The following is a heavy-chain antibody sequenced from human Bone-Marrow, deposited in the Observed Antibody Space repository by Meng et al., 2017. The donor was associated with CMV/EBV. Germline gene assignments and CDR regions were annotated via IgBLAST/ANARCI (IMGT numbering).Heavy chain of an antibody. D-gene: IGHD3-3*02. CDR3: ARERQIGARYVIFFAN. Sequence: GESLKISCAASGFTFSSYGMHWVRQAPGKGLEWVAVIWYDGSNKYYADSVKGRFTISRDNSKNTLYLQMNSLRAEDTAVYYCARERQIGARYVIFFANRGQGTLVTVSS. V-gene: IGHV3-33*01. CDR2: IWYDGSNK. J-gene: IGHJ4*02. CDR1: GFTFSSYG.